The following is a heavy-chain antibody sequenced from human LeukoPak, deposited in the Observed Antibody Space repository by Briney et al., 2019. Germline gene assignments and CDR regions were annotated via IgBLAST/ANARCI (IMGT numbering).Heavy chain of an antibody. CDR1: GGTFSSFG. CDR2: IIPMFGTA. CDR3: ARDRGAREGFDY. V-gene: IGHV1-69*13. Sequence: SVKVSCKASGGTFSSFGTSWARQAPGQGLEWVGGIIPMFGTANYAQKFQGRITITADESTSTAYMELISLRYEDTAVYYCARDRGAREGFDYWGQGTLVTVSS. J-gene: IGHJ4*02. D-gene: IGHD3-10*01.